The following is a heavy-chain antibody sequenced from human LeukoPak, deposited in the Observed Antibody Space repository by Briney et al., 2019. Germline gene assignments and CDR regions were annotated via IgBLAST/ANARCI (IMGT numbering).Heavy chain of an antibody. CDR3: AREYYNDSSGYYGLDY. CDR2: INPSGGST. Sequence: ASVKVSCKASGYTFTGYYMHWVRQAPGQGLEWMGIINPSGGSTSYAQKFQGRVTMTRDTSTSTVYMELSSLRSEDTAVYYCAREYYNDSSGYYGLDYWGQGTLVTVSS. V-gene: IGHV1-46*01. D-gene: IGHD3-22*01. J-gene: IGHJ4*02. CDR1: GYTFTGYY.